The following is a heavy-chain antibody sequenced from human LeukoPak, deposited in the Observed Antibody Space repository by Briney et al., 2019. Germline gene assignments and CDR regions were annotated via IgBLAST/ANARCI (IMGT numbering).Heavy chain of an antibody. CDR3: AREVAAAGTRWFDP. D-gene: IGHD6-13*01. CDR2: IYYSGST. V-gene: IGHV4-59*12. J-gene: IGHJ5*02. CDR1: GGSINNYY. Sequence: PSETLSLTCTVSGGSINNYYWSWIRQPPGKGLEWISYIYYSGSTNYNPSLKSRVTMSVDTPKNQFSLKLSSVTAADTAVYYCAREVAAAGTRWFDPWGQGTLVTVSS.